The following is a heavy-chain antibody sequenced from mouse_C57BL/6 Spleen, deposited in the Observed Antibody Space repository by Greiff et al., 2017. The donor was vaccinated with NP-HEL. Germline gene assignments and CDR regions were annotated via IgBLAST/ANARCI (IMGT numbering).Heavy chain of an antibody. Sequence: EVQGVESGGDLVKPGGSLKLSCAASGFTFSSYGMSWVRQTPDKRLEWVATISSGGSYTYYPDSVKGRFTISRDNAKNTLYLQMSSLKSEDTAMYYCASLLPFAYWGQGTLVTVSA. V-gene: IGHV5-6*01. CDR2: ISSGGSYT. CDR1: GFTFSSYG. J-gene: IGHJ3*01. CDR3: ASLLPFAY. D-gene: IGHD1-1*01.